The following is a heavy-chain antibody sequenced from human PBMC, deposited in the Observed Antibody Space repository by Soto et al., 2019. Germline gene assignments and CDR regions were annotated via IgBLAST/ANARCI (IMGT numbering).Heavy chain of an antibody. CDR3: AKRSSSSTFDY. Sequence: EVQLLESGGGLVQPGESLRLSCAASGFTFSSYAMSWVRQAPGKGLEWVSVISGSDDSTYYADSVKGRFTISRDNSKXXLXXXXXXLRAEDTAVYYCAKRSSSSTFDYWGQGTLVTVSS. J-gene: IGHJ4*02. V-gene: IGHV3-23*01. CDR1: GFTFSSYA. D-gene: IGHD6-6*01. CDR2: ISGSDDST.